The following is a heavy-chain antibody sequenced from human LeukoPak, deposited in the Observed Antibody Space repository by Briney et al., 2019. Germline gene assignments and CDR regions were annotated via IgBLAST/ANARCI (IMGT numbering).Heavy chain of an antibody. CDR1: GGSISSGGYS. CDR2: IYYSGST. CDR3: ARGAYFDY. J-gene: IGHJ4*02. V-gene: IGHV4-31*03. Sequence: SQTLSLTCTVSGGSISSGGYSWSWIRQHPGKGLEWIGYIYYSGSTYYNPPLKSRVTISVDTSKNQFSLKLSSVTAADTAVYYCARGAYFDYWGQGTLVTVSS.